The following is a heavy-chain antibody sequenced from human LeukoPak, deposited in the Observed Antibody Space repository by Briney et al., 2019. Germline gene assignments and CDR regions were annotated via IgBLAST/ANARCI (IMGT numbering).Heavy chain of an antibody. D-gene: IGHD6-19*01. V-gene: IGHV4-39*01. CDR1: GGSISSSLYY. CDR3: ARSPYSSGSIDY. J-gene: IGHJ4*02. CDR2: VYYSGST. Sequence: PSETLSLTCTVSGGSISSSLYYWVWLRPPPGKGLEWIGCVYYSGSTYFNPSLKTRVTISGDTSKNQFSLNLNSVTAADTAVYYCARSPYSSGSIDYWGQGTLVTVSS.